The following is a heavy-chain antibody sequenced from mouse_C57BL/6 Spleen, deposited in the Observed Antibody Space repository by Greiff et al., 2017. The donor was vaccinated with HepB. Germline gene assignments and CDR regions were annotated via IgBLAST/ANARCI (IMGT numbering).Heavy chain of an antibody. Sequence: EVQLQPSGPELVKPGASVKMSCQASGYTFTDYNMHWVTQSHGKSLEWIGYINPNNGGPSYNQQFKGKATLPVNKSSSPAYMDLRSLTSEDSAVYYFARSGYDYAFAYWGQGTLVTVSA. J-gene: IGHJ3*01. V-gene: IGHV1-22*01. CDR2: INPNNGGP. D-gene: IGHD2-4*01. CDR1: GYTFTDYN. CDR3: ARSGYDYAFAY.